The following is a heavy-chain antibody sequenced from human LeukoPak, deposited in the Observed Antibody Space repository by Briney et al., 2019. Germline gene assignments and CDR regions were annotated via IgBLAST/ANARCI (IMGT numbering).Heavy chain of an antibody. J-gene: IGHJ4*02. D-gene: IGHD3-10*01. V-gene: IGHV3-21*01. CDR3: ARSFYGSGSYQDY. Sequence: GGSLRLSCAASGFTFSSYSMNWVRQAPGKGLEWVSSISSSSSYIYYADSVKGRFTISRDNAKNSLYLQMNSLRAEDTAVYYCARSFYGSGSYQDYWGQGPWSPSPQ. CDR1: GFTFSSYS. CDR2: ISSSSSYI.